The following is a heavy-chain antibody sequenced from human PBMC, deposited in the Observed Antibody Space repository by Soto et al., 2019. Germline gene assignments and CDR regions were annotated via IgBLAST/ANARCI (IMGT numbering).Heavy chain of an antibody. J-gene: IGHJ6*02. CDR1: GYTFTSYG. D-gene: IGHD5-18*01. CDR3: ARVKNSPPYYYYCGMDV. V-gene: IGHV1-18*01. Sequence: QVQLVQSGAEVKKPGASVKVSCKASGYTFTSYGISWVRQAPGQGLEWMGRISAYNGNTNYAQKLQGRVTTTTDNSTSTANMELRSLRAADKAGYYGARVKNSPPYYYYCGMDVWGQGTTVTVSS. CDR2: ISAYNGNT.